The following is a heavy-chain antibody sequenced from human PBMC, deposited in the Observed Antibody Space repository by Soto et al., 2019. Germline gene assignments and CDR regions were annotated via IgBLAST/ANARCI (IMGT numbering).Heavy chain of an antibody. D-gene: IGHD7-27*01. Sequence: EVQLSESGGGLVQPGGSLRLSCAASGFSVITHAMSWVRQAPGKGLEWVSVISGGGERTHYADSVKGRFSISRDISKNKLYLQMNSLRDEDTAVYYCAQDGNVYKVYWGWFDPWGQGTLVTVAS. CDR2: ISGGGERT. V-gene: IGHV3-23*01. CDR1: GFSVITHA. J-gene: IGHJ5*02. CDR3: AQDGNVYKVYWGWFDP.